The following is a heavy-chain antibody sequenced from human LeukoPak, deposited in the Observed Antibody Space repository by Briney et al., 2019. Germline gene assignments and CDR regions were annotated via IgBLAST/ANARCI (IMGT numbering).Heavy chain of an antibody. CDR2: ISPDGSTT. D-gene: IGHD5-18*01. Sequence: PGGSLRLSCAASGFTFSRYWMHWVRQAPGKGLMWVSRISPDGSTTLYADSVKGRFTISRDNAKNTLYLQMNSLGAEDTAVYYCARLRGYSYGYIDYWGQGSLVTVSS. J-gene: IGHJ4*02. CDR1: GFTFSRYW. CDR3: ARLRGYSYGYIDY. V-gene: IGHV3-74*03.